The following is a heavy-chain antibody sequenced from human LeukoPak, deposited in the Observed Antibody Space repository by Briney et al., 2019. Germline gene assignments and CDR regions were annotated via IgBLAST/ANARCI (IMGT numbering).Heavy chain of an antibody. CDR1: GGSIGSTNYY. J-gene: IGHJ4*02. CDR2: IYYSENT. V-gene: IGHV4-39*01. CDR3: ASERGAYYDVLTGPFDY. Sequence: SETLPLTCTVSGGSIGSTNYYWGWIRQPPGKGLEWIGSIYYSENTYYNPSLKSRVTISLDRSKNQFSLKLSSVTAADTAVYYCASERGAYYDVLTGPFDYWGQGTLVTVSS. D-gene: IGHD3-9*01.